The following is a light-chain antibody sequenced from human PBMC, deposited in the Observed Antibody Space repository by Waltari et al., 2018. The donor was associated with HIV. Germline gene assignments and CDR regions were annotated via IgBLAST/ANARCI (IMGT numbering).Light chain of an antibody. J-gene: IGLJ1*01. V-gene: IGLV1-51*01. Sequence: QSVLTQPPSVSAAPGQKVAIPCSGGNSNLGNNYVSWYQQVPGKAPRLLIYDNEKRPPGIPDRFSASKAGVSATLGITGIQIVDEADYYCGTWDSSLNLYVFGPGTTVAVL. CDR1: NSNLGNNY. CDR3: GTWDSSLNLYV. CDR2: DNE.